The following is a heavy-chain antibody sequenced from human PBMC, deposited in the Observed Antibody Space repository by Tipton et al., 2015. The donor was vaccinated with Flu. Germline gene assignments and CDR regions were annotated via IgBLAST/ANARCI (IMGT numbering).Heavy chain of an antibody. J-gene: IGHJ4*02. CDR3: ARDRSEFPRALDS. D-gene: IGHD3-10*01. V-gene: IGHV4-59*01. CDR1: GGSMNYYF. Sequence: TLSLTCTISGGSMNYYFWNWIRQSPGKGLEWIGYIYFTGTTDYNPSLKSRVFISVDTSKSQISLRLSSVTAADTAVYYCARDRSEFPRALDSWGQGTLVTVSS. CDR2: IYFTGTT.